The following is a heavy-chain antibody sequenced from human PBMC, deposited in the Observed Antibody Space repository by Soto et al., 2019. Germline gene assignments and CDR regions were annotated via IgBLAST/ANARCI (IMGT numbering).Heavy chain of an antibody. Sequence: GGSLRLSCAASGSTFSSYAMTWVRQAPGKGLEWVSTINNSGGSTYYADSVKGRFTISRDNSKNTLYLQMNSLRAEDTAVYYCAKGGGTWPFDYWGQGTLVTVSS. CDR1: GSTFSSYA. V-gene: IGHV3-23*01. CDR2: INNSGGST. CDR3: AKGGGTWPFDY. J-gene: IGHJ4*02. D-gene: IGHD3-3*01.